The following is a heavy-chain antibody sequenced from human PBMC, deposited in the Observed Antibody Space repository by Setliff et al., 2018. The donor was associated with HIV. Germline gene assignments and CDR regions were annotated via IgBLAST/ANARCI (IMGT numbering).Heavy chain of an antibody. CDR3: ARTLGSGTFRYYFDY. V-gene: IGHV4-39*01. Sequence: TLSLTCTVSGDSISSSSYYWGWIRQPPGKGLEWIGSIYYSGSTHYDPSLQSRVTVSVDTSKNQFSLNLSSVIAADTAVYYCARTLGSGTFRYYFDYWGQGTLVTVSS. CDR1: GDSISSSSYY. D-gene: IGHD3-10*01. CDR2: IYYSGST. J-gene: IGHJ4*02.